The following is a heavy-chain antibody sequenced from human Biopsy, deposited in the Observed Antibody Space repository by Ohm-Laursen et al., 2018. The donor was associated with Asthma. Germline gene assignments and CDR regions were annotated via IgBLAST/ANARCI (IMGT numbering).Heavy chain of an antibody. V-gene: IGHV1-18*01. CDR1: GYTFFSYG. CDR2: ISAYTGNT. Sequence: AASVKVSCKASGYTFFSYGISWVRQAPGQGLEWMGWISAYTGNTNYAQKFQGRISMTTVTPTTTAYMELRTLRSDGTAVYYCSRDDPDTPMVVTSTIWSGMDVWGQGTTVTVSS. CDR3: SRDDPDTPMVVTSTIWSGMDV. D-gene: IGHD5-18*01. J-gene: IGHJ6*02.